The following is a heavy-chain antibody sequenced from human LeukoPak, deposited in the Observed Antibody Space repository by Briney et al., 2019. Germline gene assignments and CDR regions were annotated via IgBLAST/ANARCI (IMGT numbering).Heavy chain of an antibody. CDR3: ARDLDVGIVVVIFDY. J-gene: IGHJ4*02. Sequence: GGSLRPSCAASGFTFSSYSMNWVRQAPGKGLEWVSYISSSSSTIYYADSVKGRFTISRDNAKNSLYLQMNSLRDEDTAVYYCARDLDVGIVVVIFDYWGQGTLVTVSS. CDR1: GFTFSSYS. D-gene: IGHD3-22*01. CDR2: ISSSSSTI. V-gene: IGHV3-48*02.